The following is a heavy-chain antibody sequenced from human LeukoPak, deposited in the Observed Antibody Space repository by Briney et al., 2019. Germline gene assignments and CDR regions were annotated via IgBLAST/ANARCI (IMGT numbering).Heavy chain of an antibody. D-gene: IGHD5-18*01. V-gene: IGHV3-74*01. J-gene: IGHJ3*01. Sequence: GGSLRLSCAASGYTFSSYWMHWVRQVPGKGPVWASHINTDGSSTTYADSVKGRFTISRDNAKNTLYLQMNSLRAEDTAVYYCARDWRAMNAFDVWGQGTMVIVSS. CDR1: GYTFSSYW. CDR3: ARDWRAMNAFDV. CDR2: INTDGSST.